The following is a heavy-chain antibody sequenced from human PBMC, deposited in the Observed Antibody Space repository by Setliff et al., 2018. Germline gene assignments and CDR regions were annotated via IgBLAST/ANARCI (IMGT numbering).Heavy chain of an antibody. D-gene: IGHD2-21*01. CDR2: ISAYNGNT. V-gene: IGHV1-18*01. J-gene: IGHJ3*02. Sequence: ASVKVSCKTSGFSFTTYGITWVRQAPGQGLEWMGWISAYNGNTDSAQKSQGRVTMSADTSTTTVYMEPRSLRSDDTAVYYCARDRGGDDFVGAVGDSFDIWGQGTMVTVS. CDR1: GFSFTTYG. CDR3: ARDRGGDDFVGAVGDSFDI.